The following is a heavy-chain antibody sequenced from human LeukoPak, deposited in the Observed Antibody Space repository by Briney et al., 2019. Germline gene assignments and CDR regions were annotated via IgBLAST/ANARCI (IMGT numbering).Heavy chain of an antibody. D-gene: IGHD2-15*01. J-gene: IGHJ4*02. CDR3: ARLNTQDLDY. V-gene: IGHV5-51*01. Sequence: GESLKISCKGSGYSFTNYWIGWVRQLPGKGLEWMGFIYPGDSDTKYSTSFQGQVTISADKSITTAYLQWTSLKASDTAIYFCARLNTQDLDYWGQGTLITVSS. CDR1: GYSFTNYW. CDR2: IYPGDSDT.